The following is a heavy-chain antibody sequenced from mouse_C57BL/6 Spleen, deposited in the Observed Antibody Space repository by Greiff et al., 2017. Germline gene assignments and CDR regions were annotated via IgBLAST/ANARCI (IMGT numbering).Heavy chain of an antibody. D-gene: IGHD1-1*01. CDR2: IHPNSGGT. CDR3: ARPVVYGYFDV. Sequence: VQLQQPGAELVKPGASVKLSCKASGYTFTSYWMHWVKQRPGQGLEWIGMIHPNSGGTNYNEKFKSKATLTVDKSSSTAYMQLSSLTSEDSAVYYCARPVVYGYFDVWGTGTTVTVSS. V-gene: IGHV1-64*01. J-gene: IGHJ1*03. CDR1: GYTFTSYW.